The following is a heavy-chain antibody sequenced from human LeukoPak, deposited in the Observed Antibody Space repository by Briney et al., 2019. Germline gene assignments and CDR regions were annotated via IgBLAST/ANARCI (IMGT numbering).Heavy chain of an antibody. Sequence: GASVKVSCKASVYTFTDYYMHWVRQAPGQGLQWMGWINAKSGGTTIAQNFQGRVTMTRDTSVSTAYMELSSLKSDDTAIFYCARIPVTSYGDFDNWGQGTLVTVSS. D-gene: IGHD2/OR15-2a*01. CDR1: VYTFTDYY. CDR3: ARIPVTSYGDFDN. CDR2: INAKSGGT. V-gene: IGHV1-2*02. J-gene: IGHJ4*02.